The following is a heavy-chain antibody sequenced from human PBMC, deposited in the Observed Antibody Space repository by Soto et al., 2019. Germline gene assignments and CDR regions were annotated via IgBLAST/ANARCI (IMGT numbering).Heavy chain of an antibody. Sequence: SETLSLTCVVSGGSISSNSWWSWVRQPPGKGLEWIGEIYHNGSTNYKSSPKSRVTISVDTSKNQFSLKLSSVTAADTAVYYCARGLIAVAGMKAWFDPWGQGTLVTVS. CDR3: ARGLIAVAGMKAWFDP. J-gene: IGHJ5*02. V-gene: IGHV4-4*02. CDR1: GGSISSNSW. D-gene: IGHD6-19*01. CDR2: IYHNGST.